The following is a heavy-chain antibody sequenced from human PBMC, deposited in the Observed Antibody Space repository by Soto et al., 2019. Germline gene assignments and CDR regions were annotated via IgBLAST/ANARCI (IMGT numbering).Heavy chain of an antibody. CDR1: GGSISSYY. CDR3: ARDRVVPAAHYGMDV. CDR2: IYYSGST. Sequence: QVQLQESGPGLVKPSETLSLTCTVSGGSISSYYWSWIRQPPGKGLEWIGYIYYSGSTNYNPSLTSHVTISVATSKNQFSLKLSSVTAADPAVYYCARDRVVPAAHYGMDVWGQGTTVPVPS. D-gene: IGHD2-2*01. V-gene: IGHV4-59*01. J-gene: IGHJ6*02.